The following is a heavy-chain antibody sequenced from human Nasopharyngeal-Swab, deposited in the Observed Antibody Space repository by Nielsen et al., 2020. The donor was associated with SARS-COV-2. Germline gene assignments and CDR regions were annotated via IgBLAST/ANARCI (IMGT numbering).Heavy chain of an antibody. D-gene: IGHD6-19*01. CDR3: ARDSGPESWQWLAYYFDY. CDR2: ISSSSSYI. V-gene: IGHV3-21*01. CDR1: GFTFSSYS. J-gene: IGHJ4*02. Sequence: GESLKISCAASGFTFSSYSMNWVRQAPGKGLEWVSSISSSSSYIYYADSVKGRFTISRDNAKNSLYLQMNSLRAEDTAVYYCARDSGPESWQWLAYYFDYWGQGTLVTVSS.